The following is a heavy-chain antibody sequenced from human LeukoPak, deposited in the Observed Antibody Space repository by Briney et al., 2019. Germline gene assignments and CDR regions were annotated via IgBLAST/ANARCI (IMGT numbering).Heavy chain of an antibody. V-gene: IGHV3-23*01. Sequence: GGSLRLSCAASGFTFSSYAMSWVRQAPGKGLEWVLAISGSGGSTYYADSVKGRFTISRDNSKNTLYLQMNSLRAEDTAVYYCAKDLDQQWLVRVLVYWGQGTLVTVSS. D-gene: IGHD6-19*01. CDR1: GFTFSSYA. J-gene: IGHJ4*02. CDR2: ISGSGGST. CDR3: AKDLDQQWLVRVLVY.